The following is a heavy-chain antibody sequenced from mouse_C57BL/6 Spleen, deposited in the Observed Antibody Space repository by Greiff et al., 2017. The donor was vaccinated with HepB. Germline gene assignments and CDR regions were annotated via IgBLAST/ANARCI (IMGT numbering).Heavy chain of an antibody. V-gene: IGHV1-50*01. CDR3: ARRDCLGPFDY. D-gene: IGHD4-1*01. CDR1: GYTFTSYW. Sequence: VQLQQSGAELVKPGASVKLSCKASGYTFTSYWMQWVKQRPGQGLEWIGEIDPSDSYTNYNQKFKGKATLTVDTSSSTAYMQLSSLTSEDSAVYYCARRDCLGPFDYWGQGTTLTVSS. J-gene: IGHJ2*01. CDR2: IDPSDSYT.